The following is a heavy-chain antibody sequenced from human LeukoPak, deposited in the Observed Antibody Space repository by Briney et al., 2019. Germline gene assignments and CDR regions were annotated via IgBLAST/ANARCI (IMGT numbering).Heavy chain of an antibody. D-gene: IGHD6-19*01. CDR1: GYTFTSYY. J-gene: IGHJ1*01. CDR3: ARTGQGSGWSEYFQH. CDR2: INPSGGST. Sequence: ASVKVSCKASGYTFTSYYMHWVRQAPGQGLEWMGIINPSGGSTSYAQKFQGRVTMTRDTSTSTVYMELSSLRSEDTAVYYCARTGQGSGWSEYFQHWGQGTLVTVSS. V-gene: IGHV1-46*01.